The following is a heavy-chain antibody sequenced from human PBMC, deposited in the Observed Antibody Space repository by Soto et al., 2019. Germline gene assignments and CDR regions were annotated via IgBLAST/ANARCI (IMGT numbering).Heavy chain of an antibody. Sequence: PSETLSLTCAVYGGSFSGYYWSWIRQPPGKGLEWIGEINHSGSTNYNPSLKSRVTISVDASKNQFSLKLSSVTAADTAVYYCARRRGGGYDYWYYYGMDVWGQGTTVTVSS. CDR1: GGSFSGYY. V-gene: IGHV4-34*01. J-gene: IGHJ6*02. CDR3: ARRRGGGYDYWYYYGMDV. CDR2: INHSGST. D-gene: IGHD5-12*01.